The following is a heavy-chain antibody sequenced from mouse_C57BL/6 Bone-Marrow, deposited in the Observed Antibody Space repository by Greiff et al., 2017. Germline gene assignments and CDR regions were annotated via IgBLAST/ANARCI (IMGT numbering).Heavy chain of an antibody. V-gene: IGHV1-81*01. D-gene: IGHD2-3*01. CDR2: IYPRSGNT. CDR3: ARRRRLLDAMDY. Sequence: VKLVESGAELARPGASVKLSCKASGYTFTSYGISWVKQRTGQGLEWIGEIYPRSGNTYYNEKFKGKATLTADKSSSTAYMELRSLTSEDSAVYFCARRRRLLDAMDYWGQGTSVTVSS. J-gene: IGHJ4*01. CDR1: GYTFTSYG.